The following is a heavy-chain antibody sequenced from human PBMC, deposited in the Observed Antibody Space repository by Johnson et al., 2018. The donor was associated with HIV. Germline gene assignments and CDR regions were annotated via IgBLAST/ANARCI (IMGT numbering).Heavy chain of an antibody. CDR3: ARVALNVGNDAFDI. CDR1: GFTFYDCA. Sequence: VQLVESGGVVVQPGGSLGLSCAASGFTFYDCAMHWVRQAPGKGLEWVSLISWDGGSTYYADSVKGRFTISRDNSKNSLYLQMNSLRAEDTALYYCARVALNVGNDAFDIWGQGTMVTVSS. CDR2: ISWDGGST. J-gene: IGHJ3*02. V-gene: IGHV3-43D*03. D-gene: IGHD1-1*01.